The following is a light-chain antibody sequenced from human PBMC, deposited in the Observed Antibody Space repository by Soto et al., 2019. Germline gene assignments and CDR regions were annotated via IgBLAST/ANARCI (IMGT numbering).Light chain of an antibody. CDR3: QEYNNYWT. CDR1: QTISRW. V-gene: IGKV1-5*01. J-gene: IGKJ1*01. CDR2: AAS. Sequence: DIQMTQSPSTLSASVGDTVTITCRASQTISRWLAWYQQKPWKAPRLLIYAASTWESRVPSRFSASGSGTECTPTISSRHPDDFATYFCQEYNNYWTFGQGTKVDI.